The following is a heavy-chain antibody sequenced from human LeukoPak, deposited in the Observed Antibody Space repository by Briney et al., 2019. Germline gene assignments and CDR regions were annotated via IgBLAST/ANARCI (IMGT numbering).Heavy chain of an antibody. J-gene: IGHJ3*02. CDR3: ARAGQRDGYKWHDAFDI. Sequence: PMASVKVSCKASGGTFSSYAISWVRQAPGQGLEWMGRIIPILGIANYAQKFQGRVTITADKSTSTAYMELSSLRSEDTAVYYCARAGQRDGYKWHDAFDIWGQGTMVTVSS. CDR2: IIPILGIA. CDR1: GGTFSSYA. V-gene: IGHV1-69*04. D-gene: IGHD5-24*01.